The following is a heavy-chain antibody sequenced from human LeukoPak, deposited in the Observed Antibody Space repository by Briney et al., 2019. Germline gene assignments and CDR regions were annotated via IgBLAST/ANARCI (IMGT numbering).Heavy chain of an antibody. J-gene: IGHJ6*02. CDR1: GFTFSSYA. Sequence: GGSLRLSCAASGFTFSSYAMHWVRQAPGKGLEYVSAISSNGGSTYYANSVKGRFTISRDNSKNTLYLQMGSLRAEDMAVYYCARNYGMDVWVQGTTVTVSS. CDR2: ISSNGGST. CDR3: ARNYGMDV. V-gene: IGHV3-64*01.